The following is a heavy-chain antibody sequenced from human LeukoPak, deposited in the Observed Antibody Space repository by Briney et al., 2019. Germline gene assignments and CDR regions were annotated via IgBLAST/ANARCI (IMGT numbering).Heavy chain of an antibody. J-gene: IGHJ4*02. D-gene: IGHD3-16*01. Sequence: PGESLRLSCEASRFTFSHFWMTWVRQAPGKGLEWVANIERNGGEKYYADSVKGRFTISRDNSKNSLYLQMNSLRAEDTAMYYCARSNWGPEYWGQGTLVTVSS. CDR3: ARSNWGPEY. CDR2: IERNGGEK. CDR1: RFTFSHFW. V-gene: IGHV3-7*04.